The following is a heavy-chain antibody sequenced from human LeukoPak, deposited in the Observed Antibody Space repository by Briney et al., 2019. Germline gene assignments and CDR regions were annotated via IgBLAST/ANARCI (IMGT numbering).Heavy chain of an antibody. J-gene: IGHJ3*02. CDR2: FIPIFGTA. D-gene: IGHD3-22*01. Sequence: GASVKVSCKASGGTFSSDAISWVRQARGKGMEWMGGFIPIFGTANYAQMFQGRVTITTDASTSTAYMELSSLRSADTAVYYCARLITMIVVVNAPHAFDIWGQGTMVTVSS. CDR3: ARLITMIVVVNAPHAFDI. V-gene: IGHV1-69*05. CDR1: GGTFSSDA.